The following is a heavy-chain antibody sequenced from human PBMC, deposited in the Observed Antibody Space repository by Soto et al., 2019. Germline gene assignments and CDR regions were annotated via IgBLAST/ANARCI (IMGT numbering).Heavy chain of an antibody. CDR3: ATHTTINYYYGMDV. CDR1: GYSFTSYW. CDR2: IDPSDSYT. V-gene: IGHV5-10-1*01. Sequence: PGESLKISCKGSGYSFTSYWISWVRQMPGKGLEWMGRIDPSDSYTNYSPSFQGHVTISADKSISTAYLQWSSLKASDTAMYYCATHTTINYYYGMDVWGQGXTVTVPS. D-gene: IGHD1-1*01. J-gene: IGHJ6*02.